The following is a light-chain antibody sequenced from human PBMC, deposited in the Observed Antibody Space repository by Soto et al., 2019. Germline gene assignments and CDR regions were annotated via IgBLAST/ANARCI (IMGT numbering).Light chain of an antibody. CDR1: SSNIGAGYD. CDR2: GNS. CDR3: QSYDSSLSGCV. J-gene: IGLJ3*02. V-gene: IGLV1-40*01. Sequence: QSVLTQPPSVSGAPGQRVTISCTESSSNIGAGYDVHWYQQLPGTAPKLLIYGNSNRPSGVPDRFSGSKSGTSASLAITGLQAERKADSYCQSYDSSLSGCVFGGGTKLTVL.